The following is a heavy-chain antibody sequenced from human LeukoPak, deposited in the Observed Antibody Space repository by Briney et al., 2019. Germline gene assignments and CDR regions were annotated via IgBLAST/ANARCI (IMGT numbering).Heavy chain of an antibody. V-gene: IGHV3-7*03. CDR2: INHNGNVN. CDR1: GFTFSSYW. CDR3: ARGGGLDV. Sequence: GGSLRLSCAASGFTFSSYWMNWARQAPRKGLEWVASINHNGNVNYYVDSVKGRFTISRDNAKNSLYLQMSNLRAEDTAVYFCARGGGLDVWGQGATVTVSS. J-gene: IGHJ6*02. D-gene: IGHD3-16*01.